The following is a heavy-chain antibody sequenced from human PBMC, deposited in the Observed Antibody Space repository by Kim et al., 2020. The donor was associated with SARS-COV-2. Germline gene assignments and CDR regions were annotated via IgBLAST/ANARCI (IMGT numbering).Heavy chain of an antibody. Sequence: GGSLRLSCAASGFTFSSCAIHWVRQAPGKGLEWVAVISYDGSNKNYADSVKGRFTISRDNSKNTQYLQMNSLRAEDTALYYCASDPWLRLRGLTYSYYVMFVWGPWATFSVSS. CDR2: ISYDGSNK. D-gene: IGHD3-10*01. CDR1: GFTFSSCA. J-gene: IGHJ6*02. CDR3: ASDPWLRLRGLTYSYYVMFV. V-gene: IGHV3-30-3*01.